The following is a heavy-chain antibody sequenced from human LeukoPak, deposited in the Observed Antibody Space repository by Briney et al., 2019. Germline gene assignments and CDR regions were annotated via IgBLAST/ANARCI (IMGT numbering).Heavy chain of an antibody. CDR1: RFTFSNYW. CDR2: INQDGSEK. V-gene: IGHV3-7*01. Sequence: PGGSLRLSCAASRFTFSNYWMSWVRQAPGKGLEWVANINQDGSEKHYVDSVKGRFTISRDNAKNPLYLQMNSLRAEDTAVYYCASMDTALETDYWGQGTLVTVSS. CDR3: ASMDTALETDY. J-gene: IGHJ4*02. D-gene: IGHD5-18*01.